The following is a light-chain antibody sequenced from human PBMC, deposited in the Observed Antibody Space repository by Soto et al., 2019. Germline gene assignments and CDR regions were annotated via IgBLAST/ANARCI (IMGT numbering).Light chain of an antibody. CDR1: QSVSSY. J-gene: IGKJ5*01. CDR3: QQRSNWPPIT. Sequence: EIVLTQSPATLSLSPGERATLSCRSSQSVSSYLAWYQQKPGQAPRLLIYDASNRATGIPARFSGSGSGTDFTLIISSLEPEDFAVYYCQQRSNWPPITCGQGKRRAIK. CDR2: DAS. V-gene: IGKV3-11*01.